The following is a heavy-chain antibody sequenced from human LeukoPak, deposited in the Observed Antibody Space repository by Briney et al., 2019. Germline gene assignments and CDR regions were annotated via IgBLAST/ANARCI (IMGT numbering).Heavy chain of an antibody. Sequence: SQTLSLTCTVSGCSISSYYWSWIRQPAGKGLEWIGRICTSGSTNYNPSLKSRVTMSVDTSKNQFSLKLSSVTAADTAVYYCARDGSSSWDYFDYWGQGTLVTVSS. D-gene: IGHD6-13*01. CDR2: ICTSGST. V-gene: IGHV4-4*07. J-gene: IGHJ4*02. CDR3: ARDGSSSWDYFDY. CDR1: GCSISSYY.